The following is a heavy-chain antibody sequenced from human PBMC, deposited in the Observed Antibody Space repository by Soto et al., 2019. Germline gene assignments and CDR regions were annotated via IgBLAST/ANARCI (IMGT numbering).Heavy chain of an antibody. Sequence: QVQLVQSGAEVKKPGSSVKVSCKASGGTFSSYTISWVRQAPGQGLEWMGRIIPILGIANYAQKFQGRVTITADKSTSTAYMELNSLRSEDTAVYYCARDRPWGSYRQPTPHLCYYFDYWGQGTLVTVSS. CDR3: ARDRPWGSYRQPTPHLCYYFDY. CDR2: IIPILGIA. J-gene: IGHJ4*02. D-gene: IGHD3-16*02. CDR1: GGTFSSYT. V-gene: IGHV1-69*08.